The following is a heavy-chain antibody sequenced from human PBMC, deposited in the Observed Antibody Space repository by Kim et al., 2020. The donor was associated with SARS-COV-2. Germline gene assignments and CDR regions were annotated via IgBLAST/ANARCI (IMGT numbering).Heavy chain of an antibody. CDR1: GFTFSSYA. D-gene: IGHD3-16*01. CDR2: ISYDGSNK. Sequence: GGSLRLSCAASGFTFSSYAMHWVRQAPGKGLEWVAVISYDGSNKYYADSVKGRFTISRDNSKNTLYLQMNSLRAEDTAVYYCARDPGLRGGYVWGSYYEYYFDYWGQGTLVTVSS. V-gene: IGHV3-30*04. CDR3: ARDPGLRGGYVWGSYYEYYFDY. J-gene: IGHJ4*02.